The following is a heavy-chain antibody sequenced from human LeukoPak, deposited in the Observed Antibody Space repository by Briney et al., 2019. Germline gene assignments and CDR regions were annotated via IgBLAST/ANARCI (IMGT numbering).Heavy chain of an antibody. D-gene: IGHD3-16*01. V-gene: IGHV1-46*01. Sequence: ASVKVSCKASGYTFTSYYMHWVRQAPGQGLEWMGIINPSGGSTSYAQKFQGRVTMTRDTSTSTVYMELRSLRSDDTAVYYCARDPGSYGDAFDIWGQGTMVTVSA. CDR3: ARDPGSYGDAFDI. J-gene: IGHJ3*02. CDR2: INPSGGST. CDR1: GYTFTSYY.